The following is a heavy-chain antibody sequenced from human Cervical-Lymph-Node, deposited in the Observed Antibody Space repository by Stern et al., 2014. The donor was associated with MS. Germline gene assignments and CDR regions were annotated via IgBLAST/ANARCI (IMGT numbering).Heavy chain of an antibody. V-gene: IGHV4-59*01. CDR3: ARVVAGTTGGYYFDY. J-gene: IGHJ4*02. CDR2: IYYSGST. CDR1: GGSISSYY. D-gene: IGHD6-19*01. Sequence: QLQLQESGPGLVKPSETLSLTCTVSGGSISSYYWSWIRQPPGKGLEWIGYIYYSGSTNYNPSLKSRFAISVDTSKNQFSLKLSSVTAADTAVYYCARVVAGTTGGYYFDYWGQGTLVTVSS.